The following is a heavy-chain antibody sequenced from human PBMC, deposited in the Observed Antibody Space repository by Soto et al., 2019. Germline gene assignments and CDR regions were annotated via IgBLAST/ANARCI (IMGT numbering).Heavy chain of an antibody. J-gene: IGHJ4*02. Sequence: SGPTLVNPTQTLTLTCAFSGFSLNSSGEGVGWIRQPPGEALEWLALIFWDDDKRYSPSLKSRLTITKDTSKNQVVLAMTNMDPVDTATYYCTHRGYSGYDYGGYYFAPWGQGTLVTASS. CDR3: THRGYSGYDYGGYYFAP. CDR1: GFSLNSSGEG. D-gene: IGHD5-12*01. V-gene: IGHV2-5*02. CDR2: IFWDDDK.